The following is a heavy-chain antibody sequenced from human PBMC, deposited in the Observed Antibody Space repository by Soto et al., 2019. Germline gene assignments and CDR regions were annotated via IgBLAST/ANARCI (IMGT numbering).Heavy chain of an antibody. CDR1: GGSISNYY. CDR2: VSSTGSS. CDR3: ARGVPAAGTDWFDP. V-gene: IGHV4-4*07. J-gene: IGHJ5*02. Sequence: SETLSLTCTVSGGSISNYYWSWIRQPAEKRLEWIGRVSSTGSSYYNPSLKSRVTISVDTSKNQVSLNLTSVTAADTAVYYCARGVPAAGTDWFDPWGQGTLVPVSP. D-gene: IGHD6-13*01.